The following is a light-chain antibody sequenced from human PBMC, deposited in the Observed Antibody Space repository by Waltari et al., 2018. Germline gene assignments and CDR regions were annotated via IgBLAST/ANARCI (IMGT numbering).Light chain of an antibody. CDR1: QTVYNN. J-gene: IGKJ1*01. CDR2: DAS. Sequence: ETKLTQSPATLSFSPGERATLSCRASQTVYNNLAWYQQKPGQAPRLLIYDASNRATGIPARFSGGGSGTDFTLTISSLEPEDFAVYYCEKRSNWGWTFGQGTKVEMK. V-gene: IGKV3-11*01. CDR3: EKRSNWGWT.